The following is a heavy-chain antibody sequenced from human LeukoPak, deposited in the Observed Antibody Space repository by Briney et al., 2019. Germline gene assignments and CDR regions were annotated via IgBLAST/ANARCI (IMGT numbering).Heavy chain of an antibody. Sequence: GGSLRLSCAASGFTFSSYSMNWVCQAPGKGLEWVSSISSSSSYIYYADSVKGRFTISRDNAKNSLYLQMNSLRAEDTAVYYCARDRYCSSTSCYTSEDYWGQGTLVTVSS. D-gene: IGHD2-2*02. J-gene: IGHJ4*02. CDR1: GFTFSSYS. CDR2: ISSSSSYI. CDR3: ARDRYCSSTSCYTSEDY. V-gene: IGHV3-21*01.